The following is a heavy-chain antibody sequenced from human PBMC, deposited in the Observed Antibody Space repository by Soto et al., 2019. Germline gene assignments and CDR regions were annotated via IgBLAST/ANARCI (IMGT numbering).Heavy chain of an antibody. D-gene: IGHD1-26*01. V-gene: IGHV3-33*01. CDR1: GFTFSSYG. J-gene: IGHJ4*02. CDR2: IWYDGSNK. Sequence: GGSLRLSCAASGFTFSSYGMHWVRQAPGKGLEWVAVIWYDGSNKYYADSVKGRFTISRDNSKNTLYLQMNSLRAEDTAVYYCARDPNPNIVGASVTLDYWGQGTLVTVSS. CDR3: ARDPNPNIVGASVTLDY.